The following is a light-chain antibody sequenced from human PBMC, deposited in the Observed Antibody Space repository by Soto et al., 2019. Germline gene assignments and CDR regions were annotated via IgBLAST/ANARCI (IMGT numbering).Light chain of an antibody. CDR1: SSDVGGYND. CDR3: SSYTSSSINWL. V-gene: IGLV2-14*03. J-gene: IGLJ3*02. CDR2: DVT. Sequence: QSVLTQPASVSGYPGQSITISCTGTSSDVGGYNDFSWYQQHPGKAPKLMIYDVTNRPSGVSDRFSGSKSGNTASLSISGLQAEDEADYYCSSYTSSSINWLFGGGTKLTVL.